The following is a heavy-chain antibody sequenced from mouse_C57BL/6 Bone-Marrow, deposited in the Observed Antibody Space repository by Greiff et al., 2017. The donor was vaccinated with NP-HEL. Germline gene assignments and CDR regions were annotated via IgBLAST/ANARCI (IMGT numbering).Heavy chain of an antibody. CDR3: VYSNPWFAY. Sequence: EVQLQQSGPGLVKPSPSLSLTCSVTGYSITSGYYWNWIRQFPGNKLEWMGYISYDGSNNYNPSLKNRISITRDTSKNQFFLKLNSVTTEDTATYYCVYSNPWFAYWGQGTLVTVSA. D-gene: IGHD2-5*01. CDR1: GYSITSGYY. J-gene: IGHJ3*01. V-gene: IGHV3-6*01. CDR2: ISYDGSN.